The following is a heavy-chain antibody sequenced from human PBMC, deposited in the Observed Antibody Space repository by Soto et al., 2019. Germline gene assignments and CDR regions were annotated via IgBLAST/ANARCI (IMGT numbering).Heavy chain of an antibody. CDR2: ISPKSGGT. V-gene: IGHV1-2*02. D-gene: IGHD3-9*01. J-gene: IGHJ4*02. CDR1: GHTLINYY. CDR3: ARKTGYISDWYYFDL. Sequence: GXSVKVSFKAAGHTLINYYMHWVRQAPGQGFEWMGRISPKSGGTNYAQKFQGRVSMTWDTSLKTAYMELSSLMSEDTAVYYCARKTGYISDWYYFDLWGQGTQVTVSS.